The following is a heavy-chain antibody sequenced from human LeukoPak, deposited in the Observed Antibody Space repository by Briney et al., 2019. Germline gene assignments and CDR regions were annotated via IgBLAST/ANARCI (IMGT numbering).Heavy chain of an antibody. D-gene: IGHD3-3*01. CDR2: INTDGSST. V-gene: IGHV3-74*01. CDR3: ARATEYNDFWSGYYIRAYYFDY. J-gene: IGHJ4*02. CDR1: GFTFSSYW. Sequence: GGSLRLSCAASGFTFSSYWMHWVRQAPGKGLVWVSRINTDGSSTGYADSVKGRFTISRDNAKNTLYLQMNSLRAEDTAVYYCARATEYNDFWSGYYIRAYYFDYWGQGTLVTVSS.